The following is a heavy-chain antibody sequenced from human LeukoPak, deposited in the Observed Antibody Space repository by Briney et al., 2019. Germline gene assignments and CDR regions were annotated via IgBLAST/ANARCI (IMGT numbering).Heavy chain of an antibody. Sequence: SETLSLTCAVYGGSFSGYYWSWIRQPPGKGLEWIGEINHSGSTNYNPSLKSRVTISVDTSKNQFSLKLSSVIAADTAVYYCARPVNCSSTSCHYCFDYWGQGTLVTVSS. D-gene: IGHD2-2*01. CDR3: ARPVNCSSTSCHYCFDY. V-gene: IGHV4-34*01. CDR2: INHSGST. CDR1: GGSFSGYY. J-gene: IGHJ4*02.